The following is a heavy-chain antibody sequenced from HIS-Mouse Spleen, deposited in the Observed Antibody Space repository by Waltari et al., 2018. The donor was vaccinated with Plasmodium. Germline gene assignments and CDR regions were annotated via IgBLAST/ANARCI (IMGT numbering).Heavy chain of an antibody. CDR1: VFTLSSYW. D-gene: IGHD6-13*01. CDR2: IKQDGSEK. J-gene: IGHJ2*01. CDR3: ASSWYWYFDL. V-gene: IGHV3-7*01. Sequence: EVQLVESGGGLVQPGGSLRLSCAASVFTLSSYWMCWVRKAPGKGLEWVANIKQDGSEKYYVDSVKGRFTISRDNAKNSLYLQMNSLRAEDTAVYYCASSWYWYFDLWGRGTLVTVSS.